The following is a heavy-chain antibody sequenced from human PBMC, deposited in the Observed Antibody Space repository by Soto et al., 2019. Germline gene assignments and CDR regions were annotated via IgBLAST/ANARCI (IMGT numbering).Heavy chain of an antibody. J-gene: IGHJ4*02. CDR3: AKEEHYDILTGFVRPQTPFGHFDY. D-gene: IGHD3-9*01. V-gene: IGHV3-30*18. CDR2: ISYDGSNK. CDR1: GFTFSSYG. Sequence: GGSLRLSCAASGFTFSSYGMHWVRQAPGKGLEWVAVISYDGSNKYYADSVKGRFTISRDNSKNTLYLQMNSLRAEDTAVYYCAKEEHYDILTGFVRPQTPFGHFDYWGQGTLVTVSS.